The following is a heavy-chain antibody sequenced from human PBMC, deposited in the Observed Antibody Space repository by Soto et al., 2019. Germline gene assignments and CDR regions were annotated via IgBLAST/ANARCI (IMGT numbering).Heavy chain of an antibody. CDR1: GFTFSSYG. CDR2: ISYDGSNK. D-gene: IGHD6-19*01. V-gene: IGHV3-30*18. J-gene: IGHJ4*02. CDR3: AKSERPGIAVAGFG. Sequence: GGSLRLSCAASGFTFSSYGMHWVRQAPGKGLEWVAVISYDGSNKYYADSVKGRFTISRDNSKNTLYLQMNSLRAEDTAVYYCAKSERPGIAVAGFGWGQGTLVTVSS.